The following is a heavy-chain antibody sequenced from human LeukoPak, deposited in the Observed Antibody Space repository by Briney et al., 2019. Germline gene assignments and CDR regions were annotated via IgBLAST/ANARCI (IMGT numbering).Heavy chain of an antibody. CDR2: IYYNGRP. V-gene: IGHV4-59*12. D-gene: IGHD3-16*02. CDR1: GDSISAKY. J-gene: IGHJ3*02. Sequence: PSETLSLTCTVSGDSISAKYWNWIRQPPGKGLEWVAFIYYNGRPKYNPSLQSRVSISVDKSKNQFSLKLSSVTAADTAVYYCARVHYDYVWGSYRPVAFDIWGQGTMVTVSS. CDR3: ARVHYDYVWGSYRPVAFDI.